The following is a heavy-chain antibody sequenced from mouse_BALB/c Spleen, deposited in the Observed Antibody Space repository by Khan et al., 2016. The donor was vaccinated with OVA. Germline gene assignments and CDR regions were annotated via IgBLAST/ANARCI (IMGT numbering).Heavy chain of an antibody. CDR2: ISYSGNT. CDR3: ARKDYYDYDPFPY. CDR1: GYSITSEYT. V-gene: IGHV3-2*02. Sequence: EVQLVESGPGLVKPSQSPSLTCTVTGYSITSEYTWNWIRQFPGNKLEWMGFISYSGNTRYNPSLKSRISITRDTSKNQFFLQLNSVTSEDTATDYCARKDYYDYDPFPYWGQGTLVTVSA. D-gene: IGHD2-4*01. J-gene: IGHJ3*01.